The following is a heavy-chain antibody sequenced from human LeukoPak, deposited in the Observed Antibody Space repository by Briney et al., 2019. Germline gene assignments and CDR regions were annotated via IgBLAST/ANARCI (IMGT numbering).Heavy chain of an antibody. V-gene: IGHV4-59*12. J-gene: IGHJ3*02. CDR2: IYSSGSP. D-gene: IGHD2-8*01. Sequence: SETLSLTCTVSGASISSYYWTWIRQLPGKGLEWLGYIYSSGSPNYNPSLKSRVTMSVDTSKNQFSLKLSSVTAADTAVYYCARDPEDIVLLGDIWGQGTMVTVSS. CDR1: GASISSYY. CDR3: ARDPEDIVLLGDI.